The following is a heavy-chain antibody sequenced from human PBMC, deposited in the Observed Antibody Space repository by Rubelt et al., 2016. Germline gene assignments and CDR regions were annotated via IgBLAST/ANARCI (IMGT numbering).Heavy chain of an antibody. CDR2: ISAYNGNT. J-gene: IGHJ4*02. CDR1: GYTFTSYG. V-gene: IGHV1-18*01. Sequence: QVQLVQSGAEVKKPGASVKVSCKASGYTFTSYGISWVRQAPGQGLEWMGWISAYNGNTNYAQKLQGRVTMTTDTSTSKAYMGLWSLGSDDTAVYYCARYLGIEGDFDYWGQGTLVTVSS. D-gene: IGHD7-27*01. CDR3: ARYLGIEGDFDY.